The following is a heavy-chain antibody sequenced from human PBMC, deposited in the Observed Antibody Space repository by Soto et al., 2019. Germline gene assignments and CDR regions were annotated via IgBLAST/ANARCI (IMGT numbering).Heavy chain of an antibody. V-gene: IGHV3-53*01. D-gene: IGHD3-16*01. CDR2: IWTSGST. Sequence: EVQLVESGGGLIQPAGSLRLSCEASGFTFSSNDMNWVRQAPGKGLEWVSLIWTSGSTAYADSVKGRFTISRDNSKSALYLHMSSLRAEDTAVYYCATRPLLRGAPWGQGTMVTVSS. CDR1: GFTFSSND. J-gene: IGHJ3*01. CDR3: ATRPLLRGAP.